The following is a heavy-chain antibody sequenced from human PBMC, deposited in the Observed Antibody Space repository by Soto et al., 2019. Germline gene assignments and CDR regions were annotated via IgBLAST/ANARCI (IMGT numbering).Heavy chain of an antibody. J-gene: IGHJ5*02. CDR2: IYYSGST. D-gene: IGHD3-16*02. V-gene: IGHV4-31*03. Sequence: SETLSLTCTVSGGSISSGGYYWSWIRQHPGKGLEWIGYIYYSGSTYYNPSLKSRVTISVDTSKNQFSLKLSSVTAADTAVYYCASGRTFGGVIARYNWFDPWGQGTLVTVSS. CDR3: ASGRTFGGVIARYNWFDP. CDR1: GGSISSGGYY.